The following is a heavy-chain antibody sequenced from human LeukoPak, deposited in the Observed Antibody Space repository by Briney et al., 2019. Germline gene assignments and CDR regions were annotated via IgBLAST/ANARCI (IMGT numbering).Heavy chain of an antibody. CDR1: GISITSYY. CDR2: INHSGST. J-gene: IGHJ4*02. D-gene: IGHD2-2*01. Sequence: SETLSLTCTVSGISITSYYWSWIRQPPGKGLEWIGEINHSGSTNYNPSLKSRVTISVDTSKNQFSLKLSSVTAADTAVYYCARRPYCSSTSCRLLDYWGQGTLVTVSS. CDR3: ARRPYCSSTSCRLLDY. V-gene: IGHV4-34*01.